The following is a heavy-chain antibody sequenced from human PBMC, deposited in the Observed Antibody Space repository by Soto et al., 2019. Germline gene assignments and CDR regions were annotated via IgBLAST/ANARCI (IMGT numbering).Heavy chain of an antibody. Sequence: EVQLLESGGGVVQPGGSLRLSCAASGFTFSRNAMSWVRQAPGKGLEWVSTIGSGGTAYYADSVKGRFTISRDISKHTQSLQMNSLRTEDTAVYYCAKLGFCSGGTCYLDYYNGVDVWGQGTTVTVSS. V-gene: IGHV3-23*01. D-gene: IGHD2-15*01. J-gene: IGHJ6*02. CDR1: GFTFSRNA. CDR2: IGSGGTA. CDR3: AKLGFCSGGTCYLDYYNGVDV.